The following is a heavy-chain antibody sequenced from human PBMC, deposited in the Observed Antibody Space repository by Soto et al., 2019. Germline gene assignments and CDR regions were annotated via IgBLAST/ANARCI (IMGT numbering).Heavy chain of an antibody. Sequence: PGGSLRLSCAASGFTFDDYGMSWVRQAPGKGLEWVSGINCNGGSTGYADSVKGRFTISRDNAKNSLYLQMNSLRAEDTALYYCARAVDIVARAYLCYYYGMDVWGQGTTVTVSS. V-gene: IGHV3-20*04. CDR2: INCNGGST. J-gene: IGHJ6*02. CDR3: ARAVDIVARAYLCYYYGMDV. D-gene: IGHD5-12*01. CDR1: GFTFDDYG.